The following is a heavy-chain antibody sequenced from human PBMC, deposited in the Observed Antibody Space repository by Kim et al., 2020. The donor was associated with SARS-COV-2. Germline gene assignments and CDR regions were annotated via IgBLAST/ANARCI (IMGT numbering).Heavy chain of an antibody. CDR2: IKSKTDGGTT. CDR3: TTVIVERYYYGSGNYWAY. D-gene: IGHD3-10*01. Sequence: GGSLRLSCAASGFTFSNAEMSWVRQAPGKGLEWVGRIKSKTDGGTTDYAAPVTGRFTISRDDSINTLFLQMNSLKTEDTAVYYCTTVIVERYYYGSGNYWAYWGQGILVTVSS. CDR1: GFTFSNAE. J-gene: IGHJ4*02. V-gene: IGHV3-15*05.